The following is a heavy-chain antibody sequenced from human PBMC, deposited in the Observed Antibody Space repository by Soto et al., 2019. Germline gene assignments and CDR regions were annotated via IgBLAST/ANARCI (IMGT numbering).Heavy chain of an antibody. CDR2: ISGSGSTT. D-gene: IGHD6-13*01. J-gene: IGHJ5*02. CDR1: GFTFSSYA. Sequence: GGSLRLSCAASGFTFSSYAMSWVRQAPGKGLEWVSAISGSGSTTYYADSVKGRFTISRDNSKNALYLQMNSLRDEDTAVYYCARGCSSRWYNWFAPWGQGTLVTASS. CDR3: ARGCSSRWYNWFAP. V-gene: IGHV3-23*01.